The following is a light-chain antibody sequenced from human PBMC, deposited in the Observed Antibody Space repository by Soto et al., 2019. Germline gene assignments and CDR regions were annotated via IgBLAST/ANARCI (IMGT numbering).Light chain of an antibody. CDR1: HGVGDW. CDR2: AAS. CDR3: QQYYSYPHT. J-gene: IGKJ1*01. Sequence: IHMTHSPSSFSASVGDTVTITFRAIHGVGDWLAWYQQKPFESPNLLIYAASTLQTGVPPRFSGSKSGTDFTLTISCLQSEDSATYYCQQYYSYPHTFGKGTKVDIK. V-gene: IGKV1-8*01.